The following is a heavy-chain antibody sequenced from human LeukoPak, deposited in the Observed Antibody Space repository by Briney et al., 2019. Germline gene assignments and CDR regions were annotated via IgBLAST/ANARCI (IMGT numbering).Heavy chain of an antibody. CDR2: LYSDGNT. CDR1: GFTVITND. D-gene: IGHD1-14*01. Sequence: PGGSLRLSCAASGFTVITNDMTWVRQAPGKGLEWVSVLYSDGNTKYGDSVQGRFTISRDNSKNPLYLEMNSLSPDDTAVYYCARGVEPLAANTLAYWGQGTLVTVSS. CDR3: ARGVEPLAANTLAY. J-gene: IGHJ4*02. V-gene: IGHV3-53*01.